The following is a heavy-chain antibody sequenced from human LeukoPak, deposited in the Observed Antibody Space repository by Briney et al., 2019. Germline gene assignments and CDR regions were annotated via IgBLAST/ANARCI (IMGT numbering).Heavy chain of an antibody. CDR2: VYYSGST. V-gene: IGHV4-39*01. CDR3: ARQSGYSSSSVRY. D-gene: IGHD6-6*01. CDR1: GGSISSSTYY. Sequence: PSGTLSLTCTVSGGSISSSTYYWGWIRQPPGKGLEWVGNVYYSGSTYYNPSLKSRVTISVDTSKRHFSLKLTSVTAADTAVYYCARQSGYSSSSVRYWGQGALVTVSS. J-gene: IGHJ4*02.